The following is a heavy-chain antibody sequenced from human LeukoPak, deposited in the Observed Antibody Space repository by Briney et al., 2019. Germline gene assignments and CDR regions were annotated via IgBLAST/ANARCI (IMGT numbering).Heavy chain of an antibody. CDR3: ARVGDYALKD. J-gene: IGHJ4*02. D-gene: IGHD3-16*01. V-gene: IGHV4-4*07. CDR2: IYTSGST. CDR1: GGSINNYY. Sequence: SGTLSLTCTVSGGSINNYYWSWIRQPAGRGLEWIGRIYTSGSTSYNPSLKSRVTMSVDTSKNQCTLKLSSVTAADTAVYYCARVGDYALKDWGQGTPVTVSS.